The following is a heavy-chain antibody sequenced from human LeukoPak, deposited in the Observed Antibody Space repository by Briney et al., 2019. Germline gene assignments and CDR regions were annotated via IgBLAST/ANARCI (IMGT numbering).Heavy chain of an antibody. J-gene: IGHJ4*02. D-gene: IGHD2-21*02. V-gene: IGHV1-2*02. CDR1: GYTFTDYY. CDR3: ARPYCGGDCYREDYFDY. CDR2: INPNSGGT. Sequence: ASVKVSCKASGYTFTDYYIHWVRQAPGQGLEWMGWINPNSGGTNYAQKFQGRVTMTRDTSISTAYMELSRLRSDDTAVYYCARPYCGGDCYREDYFDYWGQGTLVTVSS.